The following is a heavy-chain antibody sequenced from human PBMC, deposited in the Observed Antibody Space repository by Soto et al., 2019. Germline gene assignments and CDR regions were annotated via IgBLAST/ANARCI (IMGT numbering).Heavy chain of an antibody. CDR1: GGSISSGDYY. V-gene: IGHV4-30-4*01. CDR3: ARGPLPYPTDDY. Sequence: PSETLSLTCTVSGGSISSGDYYWSWIRQPPGKGLEWIGYIYYSGSTYYNPSLKSRVTISVDTSKNQFSLKLSSATAADTAVYYCARGPLPYPTDDYWGQGTLVTVSS. D-gene: IGHD1-26*01. J-gene: IGHJ4*02. CDR2: IYYSGST.